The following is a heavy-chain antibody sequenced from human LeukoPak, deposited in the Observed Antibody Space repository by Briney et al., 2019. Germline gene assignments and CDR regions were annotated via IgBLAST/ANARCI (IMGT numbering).Heavy chain of an antibody. CDR2: IIPILGIA. V-gene: IGHV1-69*04. Sequence: GASVKVSCKASGDTFSSYAISWVRQAPGQGLEWMGRIIPILGIANYAQKFQGRVTITADKSTSTAYMELSSLRSEDTAVYYCAREQSGMDDFWSGRSFDYWGQGTLVTVSS. D-gene: IGHD3-3*01. J-gene: IGHJ4*02. CDR1: GDTFSSYA. CDR3: AREQSGMDDFWSGRSFDY.